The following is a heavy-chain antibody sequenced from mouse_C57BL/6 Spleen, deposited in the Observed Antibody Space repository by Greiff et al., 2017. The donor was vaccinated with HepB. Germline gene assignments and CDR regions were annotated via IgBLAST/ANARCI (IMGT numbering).Heavy chain of an antibody. CDR2: ISYSGST. D-gene: IGHD1-1*01. J-gene: IGHJ1*03. CDR3: ARDYGSMGAWYFDV. V-gene: IGHV3-1*01. Sequence: EVKLMESGPGMVKPSQSLSLTCTVTGYSITSGYDWHWIRHFPGNKLEWMGYISYSGSTNYNPSLKSRISITHDASKNHFFLKLNSVTTEDTATYYCARDYGSMGAWYFDVWGTGTTVTVSS. CDR1: GYSITSGYD.